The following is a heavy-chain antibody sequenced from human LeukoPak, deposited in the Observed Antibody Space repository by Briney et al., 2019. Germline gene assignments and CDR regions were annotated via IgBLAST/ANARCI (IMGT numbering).Heavy chain of an antibody. Sequence: GASVKVSCKASGYTFTSHDINWVRQATGQGLEWMGWMNPNSGNTGYAQKFQGRVTMTRNTSISTAYMELSSLRSEDTAVYYCATGRRGGYYYGSGSVLCYWGQGTLVTVSS. D-gene: IGHD3-10*01. CDR1: GYTFTSHD. V-gene: IGHV1-8*01. CDR3: ATGRRGGYYYGSGSVLCY. J-gene: IGHJ4*02. CDR2: MNPNSGNT.